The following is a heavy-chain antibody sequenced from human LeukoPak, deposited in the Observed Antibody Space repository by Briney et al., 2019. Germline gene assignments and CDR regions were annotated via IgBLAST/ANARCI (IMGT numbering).Heavy chain of an antibody. V-gene: IGHV3-48*03. D-gene: IGHD3-10*01. CDR3: ARVAVVRGDYYYMDV. CDR1: GFTFSSYE. CDR2: ISSSGSTI. J-gene: IGHJ6*03. Sequence: GGSLRLSCAASGFTFSSYEMNWVRQAPGKELEWVSYISSSGSTIYYADSVKGRFTISRDNAKNSLYLQMNSLRAEDTAVYYCARVAVVRGDYYYMDVWGKGTTVTISS.